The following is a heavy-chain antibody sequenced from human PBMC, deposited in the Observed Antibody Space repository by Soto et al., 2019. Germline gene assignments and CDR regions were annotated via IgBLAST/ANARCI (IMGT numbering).Heavy chain of an antibody. V-gene: IGHV1-69*13. CDR3: ARDAFYDFWSGYRMERRRAFDI. CDR2: IIPIFGTA. J-gene: IGHJ3*02. Sequence: SVKVSCKASGGTFSSYSISWVGQAPGQGLEWMGGIIPIFGTANYAQKFQGRVTITADESTSTAYMELSSLRSEDTAVYYCARDAFYDFWSGYRMERRRAFDIWGQGTMVTVSS. CDR1: GGTFSSYS. D-gene: IGHD3-3*01.